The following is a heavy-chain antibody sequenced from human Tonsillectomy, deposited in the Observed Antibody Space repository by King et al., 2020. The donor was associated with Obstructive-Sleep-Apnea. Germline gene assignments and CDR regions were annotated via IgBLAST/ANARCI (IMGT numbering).Heavy chain of an antibody. V-gene: IGHV3-13*04. CDR3: VRGGSASSEGEFDY. CDR1: GFSFSLYD. CDR2: SGTGGEI. Sequence: QLVQSGGGLVQPGGSRRLSCVASGFSFSLYDMHWVRQPIGKGLEWVSVSGTGGEIYYADSVKGRFSISRENAKNSLYLQMNSLKVEDTAVYYCVRGGSASSEGEFDYWGQGILVTVSS. D-gene: IGHD3-16*01. J-gene: IGHJ4*02.